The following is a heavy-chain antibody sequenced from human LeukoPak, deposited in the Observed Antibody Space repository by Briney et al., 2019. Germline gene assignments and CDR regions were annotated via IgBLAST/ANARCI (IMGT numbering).Heavy chain of an antibody. CDR3: ARPRYYYDSSGYHYFDY. D-gene: IGHD3-22*01. V-gene: IGHV3-30-3*01. Sequence: GGSLRLSCAASGFTFSSYAMHWVRQAPGKGLEWVAVISYDGSNKYYADSVKGRFTISRDNSKNTLYLQMNSLRAEDTAVYYCARPRYYYDSSGYHYFDYWGQGTLVTVSS. CDR1: GFTFSSYA. J-gene: IGHJ4*02. CDR2: ISYDGSNK.